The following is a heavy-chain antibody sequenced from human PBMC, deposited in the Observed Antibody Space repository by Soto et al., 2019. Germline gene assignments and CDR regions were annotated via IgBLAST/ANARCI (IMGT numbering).Heavy chain of an antibody. CDR2: FNNVGSI. CDR1: GFAVSSKY. V-gene: IGHV3-66*01. J-gene: IGHJ6*03. Sequence: EVQLVESGGGVVQPGGSLRLSCAASGFAVSSKYMSWVRQPPGRGPEWVAVFNNVGSIYYSESVKGRFTISRDGCKNKLSLQLNSLRAEDTAVYYCVRDDVYCGGGRCFGGPMDVWGKGTTVTVSS. CDR3: VRDDVYCGGGRCFGGPMDV. D-gene: IGHD2-15*01.